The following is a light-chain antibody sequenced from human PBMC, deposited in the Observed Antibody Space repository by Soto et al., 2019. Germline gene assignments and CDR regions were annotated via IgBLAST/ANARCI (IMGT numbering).Light chain of an antibody. CDR2: AVS. V-gene: IGKV3-15*01. CDR1: QSVVSN. CDR3: QQYTKWPRP. J-gene: IGKJ1*01. Sequence: EIIMTQTPATLAVSPGERATLYCRASQSVVSNLAWYQQKPGQAPRRLIFAVSASATGLPVRFSGSGSGAEFTLTLSSLQGEDCAVYYCQQYTKWPRPVGQGPKVDIK.